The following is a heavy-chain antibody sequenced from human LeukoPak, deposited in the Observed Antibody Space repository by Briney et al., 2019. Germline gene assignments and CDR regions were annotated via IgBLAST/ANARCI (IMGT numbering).Heavy chain of an antibody. J-gene: IGHJ4*02. Sequence: GGSLTLSCVASRFTFSHFGMHWVRQAPGKGLEWVAVICSDATNEYYADSVKGRFTISRDNSRNTVFLQMNNLRVEDTAVYFCAKDAQRGFDYSNSLESWGQGTLVTVSS. V-gene: IGHV3-33*06. D-gene: IGHD4-11*01. CDR2: ICSDATNE. CDR3: AKDAQRGFDYSNSLES. CDR1: RFTFSHFG.